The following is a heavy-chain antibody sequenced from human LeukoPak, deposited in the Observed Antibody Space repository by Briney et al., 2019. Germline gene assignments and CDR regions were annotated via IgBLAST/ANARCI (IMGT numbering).Heavy chain of an antibody. CDR1: GGSINNYY. V-gene: IGHV4-59*01. D-gene: IGHD3-3*01. CDR3: ARATVLEWLLIYYFDY. J-gene: IGHJ4*02. CDR2: IYYSGST. Sequence: SETLSLTCTVSGGSINNYYWSWIRQPPGKGLEWIGYIYYSGSTNYNPSLKSRVTISVDTSKNQFSLKLNSVTAADTAVYYCARATVLEWLLIYYFDYWGQGTLVTVSS.